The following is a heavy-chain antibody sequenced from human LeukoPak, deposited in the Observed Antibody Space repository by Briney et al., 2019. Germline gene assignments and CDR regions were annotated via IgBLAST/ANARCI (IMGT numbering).Heavy chain of an antibody. CDR1: GFTFRSYE. CDR2: ISSSGSTI. Sequence: GGSLRLPCAASGFTFRSYEMNWVRQAPGKGLEWVSYISSSGSTIFYADSVKGRFTISRDNAKNSLYLQMNSLRAEHTAVYYCARDLEYTTSSGDYWGQGTLVIVSS. V-gene: IGHV3-48*03. D-gene: IGHD6-6*01. J-gene: IGHJ4*02. CDR3: ARDLEYTTSSGDY.